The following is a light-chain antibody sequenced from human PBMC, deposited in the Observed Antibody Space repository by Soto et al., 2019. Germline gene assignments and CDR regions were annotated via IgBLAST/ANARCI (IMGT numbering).Light chain of an antibody. CDR1: SRDVGNYNL. CDR3: CAYAGSFYV. CDR2: EVS. Sequence: APAPPSPLVGSPGQSVTLSCPGNSRDVGNYNLVSWYQQHPGKAPKLMIYEVSKRPSGVSNRFSGSKSGNTASLTISGLQAEDEADYYCCAYAGSFYVFGTGTKVTVL. J-gene: IGLJ1*01. V-gene: IGLV2-23*02.